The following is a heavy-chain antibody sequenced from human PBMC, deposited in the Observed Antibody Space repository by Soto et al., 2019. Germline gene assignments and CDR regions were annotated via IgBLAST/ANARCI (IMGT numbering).Heavy chain of an antibody. D-gene: IGHD3-10*01. CDR3: ARFGIPMVRGPYMRYGMDV. Sequence: QVQLQQWGAGLLKPSETLSLTCAVYGGSFSGYYWSWIRQPPGKGLEWIGEINHSGSTNYNPSLKSRVPIAVDTSKNQFSLKLSTVTAADTAVYYCARFGIPMVRGPYMRYGMDVWGQGTTVTVSS. J-gene: IGHJ6*02. V-gene: IGHV4-34*01. CDR2: INHSGST. CDR1: GGSFSGYY.